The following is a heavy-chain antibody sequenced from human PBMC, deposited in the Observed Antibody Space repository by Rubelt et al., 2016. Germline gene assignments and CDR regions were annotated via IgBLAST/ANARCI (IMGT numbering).Heavy chain of an antibody. Sequence: QVQLVQSGAEVKKPGSSVKVSCKASGGTFSSYAISWVRQAPGQGLEWMGRIIPILGIANYAQKFQGRVTITADKSTSTAYLVLSSLRSEDTAVYYCARLSITIFGVVVYYYGMDVWGQGTTVTVSS. CDR1: GGTFSSYA. CDR2: IIPILGIA. CDR3: ARLSITIFGVVVYYYGMDV. V-gene: IGHV1-69*04. J-gene: IGHJ6*02. D-gene: IGHD3-3*01.